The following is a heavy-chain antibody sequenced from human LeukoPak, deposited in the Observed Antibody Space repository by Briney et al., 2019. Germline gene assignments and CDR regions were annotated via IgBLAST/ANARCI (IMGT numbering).Heavy chain of an antibody. Sequence: QTGGSLRLSCAASGFTFSSYGMHWVRQAPGKGLEWVAFIRYDGSNKYYADSVKGRFTISRDNSKNTLYLQMNSLRAEDTAVYYCAKDRYGSGSYRFDYWGQGTLVTVSS. J-gene: IGHJ4*02. V-gene: IGHV3-30*02. D-gene: IGHD3-10*01. CDR3: AKDRYGSGSYRFDY. CDR1: GFTFSSYG. CDR2: IRYDGSNK.